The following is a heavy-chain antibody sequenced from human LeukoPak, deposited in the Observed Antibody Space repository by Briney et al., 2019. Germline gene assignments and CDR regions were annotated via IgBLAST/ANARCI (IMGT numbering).Heavy chain of an antibody. D-gene: IGHD5-12*01. J-gene: IGHJ6*03. Sequence: PSETLSLTCTVSGYSISSGYYWGWIRQPPGKGLEWIASIIQSGTTNYNPSLKSRVTISVDTSKNQFSLKLSSVTAADTAVYYCASHGVATTGGHYYYYMDVWGKGTTVTISS. CDR2: IIQSGTT. V-gene: IGHV4-38-2*02. CDR1: GYSISSGYY. CDR3: ASHGVATTGGHYYYYMDV.